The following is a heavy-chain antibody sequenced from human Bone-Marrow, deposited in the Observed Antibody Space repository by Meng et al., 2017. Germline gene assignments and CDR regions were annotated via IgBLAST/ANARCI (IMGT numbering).Heavy chain of an antibody. CDR2: INHSGST. D-gene: IGHD2-15*01. V-gene: IGHV4-34*01. J-gene: IGHJ4*02. Sequence: GSLRLSCAVSGGSFSGDSWSWIRQPPGKGLEWIGEINHSGSTNYNPSLKSRVTISVDTSKNQFSLKLRSVTAADTAVYCCARGYCFGGSCYCFDYWGQGALVTVSS. CDR3: ARGYCFGGSCYCFDY. CDR1: GGSFSGDS.